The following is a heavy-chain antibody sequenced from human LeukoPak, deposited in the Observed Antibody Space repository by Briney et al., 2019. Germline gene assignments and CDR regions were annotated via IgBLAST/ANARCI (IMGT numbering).Heavy chain of an antibody. Sequence: GASVKVSCKASGYTFTSYGISWVRQAPGQGLEWMGGIIPIFGTANYAQKFQGRVTITADESTSTAYMELSSLRSEDTAVYYCARGYDFWSGPPPRFDPWGQGTLVTVSS. V-gene: IGHV1-69*13. J-gene: IGHJ5*02. D-gene: IGHD3-3*01. CDR1: GYTFTSYG. CDR3: ARGYDFWSGPPPRFDP. CDR2: IIPIFGTA.